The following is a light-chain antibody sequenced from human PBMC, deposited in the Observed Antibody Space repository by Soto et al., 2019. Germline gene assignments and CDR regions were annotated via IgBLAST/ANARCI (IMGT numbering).Light chain of an antibody. J-gene: IGLJ1*01. CDR1: SSDVGGYNY. CDR2: EVS. Sequence: QSALTQPASVSGSPGQSITISSTGTSSDVGGYNYVSWYQQHPGKAPKLMIYEVSNRPSGVSNRFSGFKSGNTASLTISGLQAEDEADYYCISYTSSSIDYVFGTGTKLTVL. V-gene: IGLV2-14*01. CDR3: ISYTSSSIDYV.